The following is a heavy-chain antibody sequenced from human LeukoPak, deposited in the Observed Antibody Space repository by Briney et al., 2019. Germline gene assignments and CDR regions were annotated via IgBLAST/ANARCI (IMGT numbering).Heavy chain of an antibody. Sequence: SETLSLTCTVSGGSISSYYWSWIRQPAGKGLEWIGRIHTSGSTNYNPSLKSRVTMSVDTSKNQFSLKLSSVTAADTAVYYCARESGWYSGEYNWFDPWGQGTLVTVSS. CDR2: IHTSGST. D-gene: IGHD6-19*01. V-gene: IGHV4-4*07. CDR1: GGSISSYY. J-gene: IGHJ5*02. CDR3: ARESGWYSGEYNWFDP.